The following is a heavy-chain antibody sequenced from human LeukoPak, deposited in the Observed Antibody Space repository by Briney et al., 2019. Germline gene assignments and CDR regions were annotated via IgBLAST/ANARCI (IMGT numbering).Heavy chain of an antibody. D-gene: IGHD6-19*01. CDR2: ISSSGRTI. CDR3: ARAEGQWLVRDWFDP. V-gene: IGHV3-11*01. Sequence: GGSLRLSCAASGFTFSDYYMSWIRQAPGKGLEWVSYISSSGRTIYYAESVKGRFTISRDNAKNSLYLQMNSLRAEDTAVYYCARAEGQWLVRDWFDPWGQGTLVTVSS. CDR1: GFTFSDYY. J-gene: IGHJ5*02.